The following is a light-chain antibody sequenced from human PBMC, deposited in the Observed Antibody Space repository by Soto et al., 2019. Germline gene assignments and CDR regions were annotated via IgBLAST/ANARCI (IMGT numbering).Light chain of an antibody. J-gene: IGKJ5*01. CDR3: QQYNNWPIT. V-gene: IGKV3-15*01. Sequence: IVVKQSPAALSMKPGERATLSCRASQSLNRDLAWYQQKPGQSPRLLIFGASIRATGIPARFSGSGSGTEFTLTISSLQSEHFALYYCQQYNNWPITFGQRTLLEV. CDR1: QSLNRD. CDR2: GAS.